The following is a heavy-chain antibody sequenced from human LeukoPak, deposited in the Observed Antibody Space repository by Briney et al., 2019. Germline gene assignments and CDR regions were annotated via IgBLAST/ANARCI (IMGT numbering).Heavy chain of an antibody. CDR1: GFTFSRDY. V-gene: IGHV3-7*01. D-gene: IGHD2/OR15-2a*01. Sequence: GGSLRLSCSASGFTFSRDYMSWVRQAPGKGLECVAKIKPDGSEKFYMESVRGRFTISRDNSKNSLYLHLNSLRDEDTAVYYCAREIWXLFEXXXQGXLVT. CDR3: AREIWXLFEX. CDR2: IKPDGSEK. J-gene: IGHJ1*01.